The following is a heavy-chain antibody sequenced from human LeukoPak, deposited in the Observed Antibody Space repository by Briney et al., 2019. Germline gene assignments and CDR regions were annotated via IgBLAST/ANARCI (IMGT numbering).Heavy chain of an antibody. D-gene: IGHD3-16*01. V-gene: IGHV4-34*01. J-gene: IGHJ4*02. CDR1: GGSFSGYY. CDR2: INHSGST. Sequence: PSETLSLTCAVYGGSFSGYYWSWIRQPPGKGLEWIREINHSGSTNYNPSLKSRVTISVDTSKNQFSLKLSSVTAADTAVYYCARAGWPWFGTKTHFSVSAYFDYWGQGTLVTVSS. CDR3: ARAGWPWFGTKTHFSVSAYFDY.